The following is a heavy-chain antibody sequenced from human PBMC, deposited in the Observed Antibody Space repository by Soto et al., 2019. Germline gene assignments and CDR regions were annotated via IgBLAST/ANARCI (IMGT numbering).Heavy chain of an antibody. J-gene: IGHJ6*03. D-gene: IGHD6-6*01. CDR2: ISSNGVGT. CDR3: ARRARPDFYYMDV. V-gene: IGHV3-64*01. Sequence: VGSLRLSCAASGCTRSGYAMDWVRQAPGKGLEYVSGISSNGVGTYYANSVQGRFTISRDNSKNTVYLQMGSLRPEDMAVYYCARRARPDFYYMDVWGKGTTVTVSS. CDR1: GCTRSGYA.